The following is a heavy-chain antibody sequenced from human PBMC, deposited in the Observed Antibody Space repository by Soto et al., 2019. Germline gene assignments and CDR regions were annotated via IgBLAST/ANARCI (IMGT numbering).Heavy chain of an antibody. CDR1: GGSISSYY. J-gene: IGHJ4*02. D-gene: IGHD5-12*01. CDR3: ARSEMATNSIDY. Sequence: ETLSLTCTVSGGSISSYYWSWIRQPPGKGLEWIGYIYYSGSTYYNPSLKSRVTISVDTSKNQFSLKLSSVTAADTAVYYCARSEMATNSIDYWGQGTLVTVSS. CDR2: IYYSGST. V-gene: IGHV4-59*08.